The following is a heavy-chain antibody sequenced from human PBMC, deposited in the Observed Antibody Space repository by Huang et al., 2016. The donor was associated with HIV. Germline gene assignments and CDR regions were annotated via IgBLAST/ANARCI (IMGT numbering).Heavy chain of an antibody. J-gene: IGHJ4*02. V-gene: IGHV6-1*01. CDR3: TRGVRDFDS. D-gene: IGHD3-3*01. Sequence: QVQLQQSGPGLVKPSQTLSLTCAISGDIVSSDSGAGNWIRQSPSRGLEGLGRTYYRSKWYTNYAISVRSRITIKSDTSKNQFSLHLNSVTPEDTGVYYCTRGVRDFDSWGQGTLVTVSS. CDR2: TYYRSKWYT. CDR1: GDIVSSDSGA.